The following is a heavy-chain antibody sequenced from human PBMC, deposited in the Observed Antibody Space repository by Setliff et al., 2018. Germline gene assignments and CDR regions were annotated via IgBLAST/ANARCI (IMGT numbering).Heavy chain of an antibody. V-gene: IGHV4-30-4*08. D-gene: IGHD2-21*02. J-gene: IGHJ6*03. CDR2: MNYGGTA. Sequence: SETLSLTCTVSGASISSSSVNNFWTWIRQLPGKGLEWIGYMNYGGTAYYNPSLKSLVSISIDTSKNQFSLKLSSVTAADTAVYYCARRGYGGNSGYYYYYMDVWGKGTTVTVSS. CDR1: GASISSSSVNNF. CDR3: ARRGYGGNSGYYYYYMDV.